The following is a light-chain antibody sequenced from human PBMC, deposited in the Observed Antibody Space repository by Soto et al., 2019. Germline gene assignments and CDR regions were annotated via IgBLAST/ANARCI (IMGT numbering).Light chain of an antibody. CDR2: SNN. Sequence: QSVLTQPPSASGTPGQRVTISCSGSSAHIGSNTVNWYQQLPGTAPKLLIHSNNQRPSGVPDRFSGSKSGTSASLAISGLQSEDEADYYCAAWDDSLKGVFGGGTKLTVL. CDR1: SAHIGSNT. J-gene: IGLJ2*01. CDR3: AAWDDSLKGV. V-gene: IGLV1-44*01.